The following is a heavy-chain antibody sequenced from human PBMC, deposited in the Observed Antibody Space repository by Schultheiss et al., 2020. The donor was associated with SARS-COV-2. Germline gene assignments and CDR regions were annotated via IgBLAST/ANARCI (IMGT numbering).Heavy chain of an antibody. D-gene: IGHD3-9*01. V-gene: IGHV3-33*08. CDR3: ARDKNVLRYFDWLLSDYYYYYGMDV. CDR1: GFTFSSYG. CDR2: IWYDGSNK. J-gene: IGHJ6*02. Sequence: GESLKISCAASGFTFSSYGMHWVRQAPGKGLEWVAVIWYDGSNKYYADSVKGRFTISRDNSKNTLYLQMNSLRAEDTAVYYCARDKNVLRYFDWLLSDYYYYYGMDVWGQGTTVTVSS.